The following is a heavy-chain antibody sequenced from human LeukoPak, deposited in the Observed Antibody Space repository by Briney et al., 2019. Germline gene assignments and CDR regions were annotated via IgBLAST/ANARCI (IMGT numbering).Heavy chain of an antibody. D-gene: IGHD4-17*01. V-gene: IGHV3-11*01. J-gene: IGHJ5*02. CDR2: ISSSGSTI. Sequence: GGSLRLSCAAPGFTFSDYYMSWIRQAPGKGLEWVSYISSSGSTIYYAGSVKGRFTISRDNAKNSLYLQMNSLRAEDTAVYYCATRNMTTVSPWGQGTLVTVSS. CDR1: GFTFSDYY. CDR3: ATRNMTTVSP.